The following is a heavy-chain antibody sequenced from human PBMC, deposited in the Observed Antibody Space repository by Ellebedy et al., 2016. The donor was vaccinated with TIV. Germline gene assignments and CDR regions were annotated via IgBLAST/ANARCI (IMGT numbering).Heavy chain of an antibody. CDR1: GYSFIGYY. CDR2: INPNPGGT. J-gene: IGHJ4*02. Sequence: ASVKVSCKASGYSFIGYYLHWVRQAPGQGFEWMGWINPNPGGTDYAQKFQDRVKMTRDTSLTTAYMELSSLRPDDGAVYFCARDPGYCKSTSCYNLDFLDFWGQGTLVTVSS. D-gene: IGHD2-2*02. V-gene: IGHV1-2*02. CDR3: ARDPGYCKSTSCYNLDFLDF.